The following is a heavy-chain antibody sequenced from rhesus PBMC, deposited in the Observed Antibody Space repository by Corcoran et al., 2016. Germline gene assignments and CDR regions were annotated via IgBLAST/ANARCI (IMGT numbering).Heavy chain of an antibody. CDR2: INGNSGST. Sequence: QVQLQESGPGLVKPSETLSLTCAVSGGSFSSYWWSWLRQPPGKGLEWIGEINGNSGSTNYNPSLKSRVTSSKDASKNQCSLKLSSVTAADTAVYYCARCDSNRFDYWGQGVLVTVSS. CDR1: GGSFSSYW. V-gene: IGHV4-80*01. D-gene: IGHD4-23*01. CDR3: ARCDSNRFDY. J-gene: IGHJ4*01.